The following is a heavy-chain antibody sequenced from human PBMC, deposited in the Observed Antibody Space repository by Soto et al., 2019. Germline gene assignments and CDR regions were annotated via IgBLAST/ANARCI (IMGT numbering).Heavy chain of an antibody. Sequence: SVKVSCKASGFTFTSSAVQWVRQARGQRLEWIGWIVVGSGNTNYAQKSQERVTITRDMSTSTAYMELSSLRSEDTAVYYCAAGIPHYYYGMDVWGQGTTVTVSS. J-gene: IGHJ6*02. CDR3: AAGIPHYYYGMDV. V-gene: IGHV1-58*01. CDR2: IVVGSGNT. CDR1: GFTFTSSA.